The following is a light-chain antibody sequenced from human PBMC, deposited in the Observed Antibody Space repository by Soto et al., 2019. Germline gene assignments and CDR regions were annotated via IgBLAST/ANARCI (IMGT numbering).Light chain of an antibody. CDR3: QQYNTYPWT. V-gene: IGKV1-13*02. J-gene: IGKJ1*01. Sequence: AIQLTQSPSSLSASVGDRVTITCRASQDIRGALAWYQQKPGKPPKLLIFDVSSLQSGVPSRFSGSGSGTDFTLTISSLQPEDFATYYCQQYNTYPWTFGQGTQVEIK. CDR2: DVS. CDR1: QDIRGA.